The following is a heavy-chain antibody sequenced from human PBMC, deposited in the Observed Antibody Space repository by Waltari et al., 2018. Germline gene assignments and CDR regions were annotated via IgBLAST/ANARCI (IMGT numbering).Heavy chain of an antibody. J-gene: IGHJ3*02. CDR2: IFRIVVTS. V-gene: IGHV1-69*14. CDR1: GGTFSSYA. D-gene: IGHD2-8*01. CDR3: ARDLGVSMGDAFDI. Sequence: QVQLVQSGAEVKKPGSSVKVSCKASGGTFSSYAISWVRQAPGQGLGWIGGIFRIVVTSNNAQKFQGRVTITADKSTITAYMELSSLRSEDTAVYYWARDLGVSMGDAFDIWGQGTMVTVSS.